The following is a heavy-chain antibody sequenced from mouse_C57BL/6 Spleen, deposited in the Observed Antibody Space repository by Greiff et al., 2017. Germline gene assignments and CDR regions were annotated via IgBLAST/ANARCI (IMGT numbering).Heavy chain of an antibody. Sequence: QVQLQQPGAELVMPGASVKLSCKASGYTFTSYWLHWVKQRPGQGLEWIREIDPSDSYTNYNQKFKGKSTLTVDKSSSTAYMQLSSLTSEDSAVYYCARSKGITTVVADYWGQGTTLTVSS. J-gene: IGHJ2*01. D-gene: IGHD1-1*01. V-gene: IGHV1-69*01. CDR3: ARSKGITTVVADY. CDR1: GYTFTSYW. CDR2: IDPSDSYT.